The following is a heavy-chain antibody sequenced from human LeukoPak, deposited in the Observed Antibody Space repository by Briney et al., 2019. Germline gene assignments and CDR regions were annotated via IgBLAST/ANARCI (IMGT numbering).Heavy chain of an antibody. J-gene: IGHJ4*02. CDR2: IGPTGSDR. CDR1: GFTFNTYW. CDR3: ATETNGRHYDY. V-gene: IGHV3-21*06. D-gene: IGHD1-14*01. Sequence: PGGSLRLSCAASGFTFNTYWMTWVRQAPGKGLEWVASIGPTGSDRYHADSIKGRFTISRDNANNFLYLQMNSLRAEDTAVYYCATETNGRHYDYWGQGTLLTVSS.